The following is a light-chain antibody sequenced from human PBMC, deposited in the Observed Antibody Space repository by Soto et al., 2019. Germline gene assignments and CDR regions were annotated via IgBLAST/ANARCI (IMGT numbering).Light chain of an antibody. Sequence: QSVLTQPPSVSAAPGRRVTISCSGSSSNVGENYVSWYQQLPGTAPKLLIYDSNKRPSGIPDRFSGSKSGTSASLGITGLQTGDEADYYCGTWDSSLSAVVFGGGTKLTVL. J-gene: IGLJ2*01. CDR2: DSN. CDR3: GTWDSSLSAVV. V-gene: IGLV1-51*01. CDR1: SSNVGENY.